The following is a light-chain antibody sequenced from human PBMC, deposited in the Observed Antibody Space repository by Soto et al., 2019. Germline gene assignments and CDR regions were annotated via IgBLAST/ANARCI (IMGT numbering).Light chain of an antibody. V-gene: IGKV3-15*01. CDR2: GAS. J-gene: IGKJ1*01. CDR1: ESVSSN. CDR3: QQYNRWPWT. Sequence: VMMQSPASLSVSPGERATLSCRASESVSSNLAWYQQKPGQGPRLLIYGASTRATGIPDRFSGSGSETDFTLTINSLQSEDFAVYYCQQYNRWPWTFGQGTTVEIK.